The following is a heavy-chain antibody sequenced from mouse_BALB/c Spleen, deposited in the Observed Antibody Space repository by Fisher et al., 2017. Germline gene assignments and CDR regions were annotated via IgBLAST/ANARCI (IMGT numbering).Heavy chain of an antibody. D-gene: IGHD2-2*01. CDR3: ARSDYGYDGDY. J-gene: IGHJ4*01. V-gene: IGHV1-63*02. Sequence: KFKGKATLTADTSSSTAYMQLSSLTSEDSAIYYCARSDYGYDGDYWGQGTSVTVSS.